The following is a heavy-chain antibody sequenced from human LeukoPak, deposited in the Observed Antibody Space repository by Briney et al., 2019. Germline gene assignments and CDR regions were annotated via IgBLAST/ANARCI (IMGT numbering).Heavy chain of an antibody. CDR1: GGSFSGYY. Sequence: SETLSLTCAVYGGSFSGYYWNWIRQSPGKGLEWIGEINQSGSTSYNPSLKSRVTISVDTSKNHFSLEVSSVTAADTAVYYCARRWNARLYNWFDPWGQGTLVTVSS. CDR2: INQSGST. V-gene: IGHV4-34*01. J-gene: IGHJ5*02. CDR3: ARRWNARLYNWFDP. D-gene: IGHD1-1*01.